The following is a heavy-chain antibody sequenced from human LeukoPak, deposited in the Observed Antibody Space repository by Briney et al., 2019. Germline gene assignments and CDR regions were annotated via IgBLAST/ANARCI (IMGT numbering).Heavy chain of an antibody. V-gene: IGHV3-53*01. Sequence: PGGSLRLSCAASGFTVSNNYMSWVRQAPGKGLEWVSLIYGGGTTYYADSVKGRFTISSDSSKNTLYLQMNSLRAEDTAVYYCARAPNYGDYGGQWGGGTLVTVSS. D-gene: IGHD4-17*01. CDR1: GFTVSNNY. J-gene: IGHJ4*02. CDR2: IYGGGTT. CDR3: ARAPNYGDYGGQ.